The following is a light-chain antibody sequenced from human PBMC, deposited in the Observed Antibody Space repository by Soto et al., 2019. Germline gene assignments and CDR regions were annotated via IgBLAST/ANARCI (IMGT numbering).Light chain of an antibody. Sequence: QSVLTQPASVSGSPGQSITISCTGTSSDVGGYNFVSWYQQHPGKAPKLMIYEVTDRPSGVSNRFSGSKSGSTASLTISVLQAEDEDDYYCSSYTSRNTLAFGGGTKLTVL. J-gene: IGLJ2*01. CDR3: SSYTSRNTLA. CDR2: EVT. CDR1: SSDVGGYNF. V-gene: IGLV2-14*01.